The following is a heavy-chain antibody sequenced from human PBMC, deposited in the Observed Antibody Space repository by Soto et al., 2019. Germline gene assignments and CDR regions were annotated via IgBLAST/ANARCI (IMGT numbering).Heavy chain of an antibody. J-gene: IGHJ5*02. CDR1: GGTFSTYT. Sequence: QVQLVQSGAEVKKPGSSEKVSCKASGGTFSTYTITWVRQAPGQGLEWMGRIIPIIGIINYAQKFQGRVTITADKFTGTAYMELTRLRSDDTAVYYCAGDPDSHYNDSHASSYPWGQGTLVTVSS. CDR2: IIPIIGII. CDR3: AGDPDSHYNDSHASSYP. V-gene: IGHV1-69*08. D-gene: IGHD3-22*01.